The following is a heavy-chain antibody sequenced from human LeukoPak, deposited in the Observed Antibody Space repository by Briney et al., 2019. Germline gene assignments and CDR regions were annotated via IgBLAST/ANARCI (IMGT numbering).Heavy chain of an antibody. CDR2: ISYDGSKK. CDR3: AKDYNRGSPLYFFDY. J-gene: IGHJ4*02. D-gene: IGHD3-10*01. Sequence: GGSLRLSCAASGFSFSNYAMHWVRQAPGKGLEWVAIISYDGSKKYYADSVKGRFTISRGDSKNTLYLQMNSLRAEDTAVYYCAKDYNRGSPLYFFDYWGQGTLVTVSS. V-gene: IGHV3-30*18. CDR1: GFSFSNYA.